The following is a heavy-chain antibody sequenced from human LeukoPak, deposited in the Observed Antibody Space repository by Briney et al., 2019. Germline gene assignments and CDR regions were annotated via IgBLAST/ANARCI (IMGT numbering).Heavy chain of an antibody. Sequence: GSVKVSCKASGYTFTSYYMHWVRQAPGQGHEWMGIINPSGGSTSYAQKFQGRVTMTRDTSTSTVYMELSSLRSEDTAVYYCARTGYSSRWAIDNWGQGTLVTVSS. CDR1: GYTFTSYY. CDR3: ARTGYSSRWAIDN. V-gene: IGHV1-46*01. D-gene: IGHD6-13*01. CDR2: INPSGGST. J-gene: IGHJ4*02.